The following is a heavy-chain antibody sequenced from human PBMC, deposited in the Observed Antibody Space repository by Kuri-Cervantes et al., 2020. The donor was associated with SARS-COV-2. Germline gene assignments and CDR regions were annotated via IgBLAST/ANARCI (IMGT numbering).Heavy chain of an antibody. Sequence: GESLKISCAASGFTVSSNYMSWVRQAPGKGLELVSVIYSGGSTYHADSVKGRFTISRDNSKNTLYLQMNSLRAEDTAVYYCARVDYYRENYYYYGMDVWGQGTTVTVSS. CDR3: ARVDYYRENYYYYGMDV. CDR1: GFTVSSNY. CDR2: IYSGGST. J-gene: IGHJ6*02. V-gene: IGHV3-53*01. D-gene: IGHD1-26*01.